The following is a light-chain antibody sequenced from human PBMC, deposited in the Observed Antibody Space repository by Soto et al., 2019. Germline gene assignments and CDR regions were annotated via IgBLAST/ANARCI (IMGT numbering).Light chain of an antibody. CDR2: KAS. Sequence: DIQMTQSPSTLSAFVGDRVTITCRASQSISTWLAWYQQKPGKVPKLLIFKASSLQSGVPSRFSGSGSGTDFTLTISSLQPDDFATYYCQQYNSYSLTFGGGTKVDIK. J-gene: IGKJ4*01. V-gene: IGKV1-5*03. CDR3: QQYNSYSLT. CDR1: QSISTW.